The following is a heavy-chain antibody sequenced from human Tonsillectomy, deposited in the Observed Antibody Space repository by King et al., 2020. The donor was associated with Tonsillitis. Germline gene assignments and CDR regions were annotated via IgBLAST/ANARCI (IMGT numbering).Heavy chain of an antibody. V-gene: IGHV5-10-1*01. J-gene: IGHJ3*02. CDR1: GYSFSNYW. D-gene: IGHD3-22*01. CDR2: IDPTDSYT. Sequence: LVQSGAAVKKPGESLRISCKGSGYSFSNYWISWVRQMPGKGLEWMGRIDPTDSYTTYSPSLQGHVTISTDKSTSTAYLQWSSLKASDTAMYYCARSRYYYDSSGREAFDIWGQGTMVTVSS. CDR3: ARSRYYYDSSGREAFDI.